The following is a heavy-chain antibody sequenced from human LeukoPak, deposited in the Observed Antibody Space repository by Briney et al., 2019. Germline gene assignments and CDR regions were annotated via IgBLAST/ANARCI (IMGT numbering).Heavy chain of an antibody. CDR3: AREGDFWSGYPFDY. Sequence: SETLSLTCTVSGGSISSGGYYWSWIRQHPGKGLEWIGYIYYSGSTYYNPSLKSRVTLSVDTSKNQFSLKLSSVTAADTAVYYCAREGDFWSGYPFDYWGQGTLVTVSS. V-gene: IGHV4-31*03. J-gene: IGHJ4*02. D-gene: IGHD3-3*01. CDR2: IYYSGST. CDR1: GGSISSGGYY.